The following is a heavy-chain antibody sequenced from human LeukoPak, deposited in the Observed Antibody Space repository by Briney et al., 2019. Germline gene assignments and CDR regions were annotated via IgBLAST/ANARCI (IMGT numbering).Heavy chain of an antibody. V-gene: IGHV3-23*01. CDR1: GFTFSSYA. CDR3: AKEKRRLAVAGPTPFDY. Sequence: GGSLRLSCAASGFTFSSYAMSWVRQAPGKGLEWVSAISGSGGSTYYADSVKGRFTISRDNSKNTLYLQMNSLRAEDTAVYYCAKEKRRLAVAGPTPFDYWGQGTLVTVSS. D-gene: IGHD6-19*01. CDR2: ISGSGGST. J-gene: IGHJ4*02.